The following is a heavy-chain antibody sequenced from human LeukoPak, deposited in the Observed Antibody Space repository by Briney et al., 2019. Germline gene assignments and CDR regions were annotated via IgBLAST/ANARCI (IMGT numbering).Heavy chain of an antibody. D-gene: IGHD3-9*01. CDR2: FDPEDGET. J-gene: IGHJ4*02. Sequence: ASVKVSCKVSGYTLTELSMHWVRQAPGKGLEWMGGFDPEDGETIYAQKFQGRVTMTEDTSTDTAYMELSSLRSEDTAVYYCATGTVYYGILTGYRMNYFDYWGQGTLVTVSS. CDR1: GYTLTELS. CDR3: ATGTVYYGILTGYRMNYFDY. V-gene: IGHV1-24*01.